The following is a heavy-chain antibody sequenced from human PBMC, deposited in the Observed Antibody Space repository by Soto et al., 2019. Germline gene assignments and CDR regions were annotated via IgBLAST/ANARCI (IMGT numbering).Heavy chain of an antibody. CDR2: ISGGGGST. V-gene: IGHV3-23*01. D-gene: IGHD3-3*01. J-gene: IGHJ4*02. Sequence: PGGSLRLSCAASGFTFSSHGMSWVRQVPGKGLEWIAGISGGGGSTYYADSVKGRFTISRDNSKNTLYLQMNSLRAEDTAVYYCAKLRITIFGVVIIPYYLDYWGQGTLVTVSS. CDR3: AKLRITIFGVVIIPYYLDY. CDR1: GFTFSSHG.